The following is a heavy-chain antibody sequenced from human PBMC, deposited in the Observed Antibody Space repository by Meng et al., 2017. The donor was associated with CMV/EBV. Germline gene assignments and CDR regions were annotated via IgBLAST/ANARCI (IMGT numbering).Heavy chain of an antibody. D-gene: IGHD2-21*01. Sequence: GGSLRLSCAASGFTFSSYSMNWVRQAPGKGLEWVSYISSSGSTIYYADSVKGRFTISRDNAKNSLYLHMNSLRAEDTAVYYCARALVVETNPRNYYYYGMDVWGQGTTVTVSS. CDR3: ARALVVETNPRNYYYYGMDV. CDR2: ISSSGSTI. V-gene: IGHV3-48*04. CDR1: GFTFSSYS. J-gene: IGHJ6*02.